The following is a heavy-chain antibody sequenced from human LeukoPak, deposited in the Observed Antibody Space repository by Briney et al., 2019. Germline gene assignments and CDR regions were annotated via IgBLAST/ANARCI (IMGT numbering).Heavy chain of an antibody. CDR3: ARAADTAMAYYYYYMDV. Sequence: GASVKVSCKASGGTFSSYAISWVRQAPGQGLEWMRGIIPIFGTANYAQKFQGRVTITADESTSTTYMELSSLRSEDTAVYYCARAADTAMAYYYYYMDVWGKGTTVTISS. CDR1: GGTFSSYA. J-gene: IGHJ6*03. V-gene: IGHV1-69*13. D-gene: IGHD5-18*01. CDR2: IIPIFGTA.